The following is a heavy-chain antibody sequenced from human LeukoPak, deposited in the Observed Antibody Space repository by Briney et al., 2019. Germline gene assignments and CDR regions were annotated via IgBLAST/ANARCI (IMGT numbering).Heavy chain of an antibody. V-gene: IGHV3-53*01. J-gene: IGHJ6*03. Sequence: PGGSLRLSCAASGFNVSGSYMSWVRQAPGMGLEWVSVIYNSGSTYYVDSVTGRFTISRDNSKNTLYLQMSSLRAEDTAIYYCARERCSGGACYHYYNYFMDVWGKGTTVTVAS. CDR3: ARERCSGGACYHYYNYFMDV. CDR1: GFNVSGSY. D-gene: IGHD2-15*01. CDR2: IYNSGST.